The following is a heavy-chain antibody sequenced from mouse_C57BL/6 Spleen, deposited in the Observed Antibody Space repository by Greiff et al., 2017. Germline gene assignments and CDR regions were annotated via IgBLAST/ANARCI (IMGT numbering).Heavy chain of an antibody. V-gene: IGHV1-50*01. D-gene: IGHD2-2*01. Sequence: QVQLQQPGAELVKPGASVKLSCKASGYTFTSYWLQWVKQRPGQGLEWIGEIDPSDIYTNYNQNFKCKATLTVDTSSSTAYMQLSRLSSEDSAVYYCARSGYDAYWGQVTTLTVSS. CDR1: GYTFTSYW. J-gene: IGHJ2*01. CDR2: IDPSDIYT. CDR3: ARSGYDAY.